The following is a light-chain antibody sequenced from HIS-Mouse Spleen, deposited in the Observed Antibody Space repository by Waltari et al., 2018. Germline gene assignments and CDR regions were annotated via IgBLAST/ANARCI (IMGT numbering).Light chain of an antibody. CDR2: EGS. CDR3: CSYAGSSTFVWV. CDR1: SSDVGSYNL. V-gene: IGLV2-23*03. J-gene: IGLJ3*02. Sequence: QSALTQPASVSGSPGQSITISCTGTSSDVGSYNLVSWYQQHPGKAPKLMIYEGSKRPSGVAKRFTGSKSGNTASLTISGLQAGDEADYYCCSYAGSSTFVWVFGGGTKLTVL.